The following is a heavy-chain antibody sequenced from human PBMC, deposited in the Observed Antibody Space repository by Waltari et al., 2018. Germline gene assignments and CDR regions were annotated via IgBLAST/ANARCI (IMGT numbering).Heavy chain of an antibody. Sequence: QVQLQQWGAGLLKPSETLSLTCAVYGGSFSGYYWSWIRQPPGKGLEWIGEINHSGRTNYNPSLKSRVTISVDTSKNQFSLKLSSVTAADTAVYYCARGYYGSGSYYKNWGQGTLVTVSS. V-gene: IGHV4-34*01. CDR2: INHSGRT. J-gene: IGHJ4*02. CDR3: ARGYYGSGSYYKN. D-gene: IGHD3-10*01. CDR1: GGSFSGYY.